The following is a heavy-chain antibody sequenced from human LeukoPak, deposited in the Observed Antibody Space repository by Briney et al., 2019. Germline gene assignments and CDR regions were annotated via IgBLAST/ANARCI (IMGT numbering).Heavy chain of an antibody. CDR1: GFTFSSYE. CDR2: ISSSGTTL. Sequence: PGGSLRLSCAASGFTFSSYEMNWVRQAPGKGLEWVSYISSSGTTLYYADSVKGRFTSRDNAKNSLYLQMNSLRAEDTAVYYCARDYYDSGGYYNLDAFDIWGQGTMVTVSS. D-gene: IGHD3-22*01. J-gene: IGHJ3*02. CDR3: ARDYYDSGGYYNLDAFDI. V-gene: IGHV3-48*03.